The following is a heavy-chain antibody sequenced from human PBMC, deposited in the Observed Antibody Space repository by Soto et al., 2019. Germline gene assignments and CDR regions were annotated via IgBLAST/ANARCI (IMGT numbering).Heavy chain of an antibody. V-gene: IGHV3-30-3*01. CDR2: ISYDGSNK. D-gene: IGHD3-3*01. CDR3: ARDKRDLRFLEWSYYFDY. J-gene: IGHJ4*02. CDR1: GFTFRSCA. Sequence: QVQLVESGGGVVQPGRSLRLSCAASGFTFRSCAMHWVRQAPGKGLEWGAVISYDGSNKYYADSVKGRFTVSRDNSKNTLYLQVNSLRAEDTAVYYCARDKRDLRFLEWSYYFDYWGQGTLVTVS.